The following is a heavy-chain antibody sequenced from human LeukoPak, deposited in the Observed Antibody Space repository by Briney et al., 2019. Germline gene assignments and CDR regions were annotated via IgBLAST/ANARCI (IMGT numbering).Heavy chain of an antibody. D-gene: IGHD2-15*01. CDR1: GFTFNNYA. CDR3: AREYSTGFDP. Sequence: GGSLRLSCAASGFTFNNYAMICVRQAPGKGLVWVSRINSDGSSTSYADSVKGRFTISRDNAKNTLYLQMNSLRAEDTAVYYCAREYSTGFDPWGQGTLVTVSS. V-gene: IGHV3-74*01. CDR2: INSDGSST. J-gene: IGHJ5*02.